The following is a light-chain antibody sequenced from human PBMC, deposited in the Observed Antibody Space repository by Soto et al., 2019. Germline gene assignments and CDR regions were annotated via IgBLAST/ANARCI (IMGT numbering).Light chain of an antibody. CDR2: EVS. J-gene: IGLJ2*01. CDR3: SSYTSSSTLV. Sequence: QSVLTQPASVSGSPGQSITISRTGTSSDVGGYNYVSWYQQHPDKAPKVVIYEVSHRPSGVSNRSSGSKSANTAFLTISGLQAEDEADYYCSSYTSSSTLVFGGGTKVTVL. CDR1: SSDVGGYNY. V-gene: IGLV2-14*01.